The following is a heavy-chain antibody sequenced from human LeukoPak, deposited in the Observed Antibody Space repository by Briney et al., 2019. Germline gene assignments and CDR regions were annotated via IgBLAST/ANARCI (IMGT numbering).Heavy chain of an antibody. CDR2: IKQDGREK. CDR1: GFTFSSYW. Sequence: PGGSLRLSCAASGFTFSSYWMSWVRQAPGKGVEGVAHIKQDGREKYYVDTVKGRFTISRDNANNSLYLQMNGLRAEDTAVYYCARLNYDSSCFPFDYWGQGTLVTVSS. D-gene: IGHD3-22*01. CDR3: ARLNYDSSCFPFDY. V-gene: IGHV3-7*01. J-gene: IGHJ4*02.